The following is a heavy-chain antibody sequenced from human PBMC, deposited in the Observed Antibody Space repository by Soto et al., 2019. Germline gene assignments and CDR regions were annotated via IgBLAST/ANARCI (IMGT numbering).Heavy chain of an antibody. Sequence: QMQLQESGPGLVKASETLSLTCAVSGASISSEQYWTWVRQPPGKGLEWIGDIHHSGSTNNNPSRRSXXIXSXXTSKNQFSLNLNSVTAADTAVYYCARSFGWYAIDQWGQGTLVTVSS. J-gene: IGHJ4*02. CDR1: GASISSEQY. D-gene: IGHD6-19*01. CDR2: IHHSGST. V-gene: IGHV4-4*02. CDR3: ARSFGWYAIDQ.